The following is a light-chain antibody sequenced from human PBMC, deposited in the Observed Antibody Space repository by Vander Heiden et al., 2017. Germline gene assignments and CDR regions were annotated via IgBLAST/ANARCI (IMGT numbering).Light chain of an antibody. J-gene: IGLJ2*01. Sequence: QSVLTHPPSVSGAPGQRVTISCTGSSSNIGAGYHVPWYQQFPGTAPKLLIHGNTNRPAGVPDRFSGSKAGTSAFLAITGLQAEDEADYYCQSYDSSVIFGGGTKLTVL. CDR2: GNT. CDR1: SSNIGAGYH. CDR3: QSYDSSVI. V-gene: IGLV1-40*01.